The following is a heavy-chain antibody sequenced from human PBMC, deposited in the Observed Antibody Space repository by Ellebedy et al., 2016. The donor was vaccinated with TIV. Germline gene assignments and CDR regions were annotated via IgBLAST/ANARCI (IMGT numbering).Heavy chain of an antibody. V-gene: IGHV3-30*03. CDR3: ARDRVHYAHFDY. CDR1: GFTFSIYG. J-gene: IGHJ4*02. CDR2: ISYDGTKK. D-gene: IGHD4-17*01. Sequence: GGSLRLSXAASGFTFSIYGMHWVRQAPGKGLDWVARISYDGTKKLYADSVQGRFTISRDNSKNTLYLQMNSLRAEDTAVYYCARDRVHYAHFDYWGQGTLVTVSS.